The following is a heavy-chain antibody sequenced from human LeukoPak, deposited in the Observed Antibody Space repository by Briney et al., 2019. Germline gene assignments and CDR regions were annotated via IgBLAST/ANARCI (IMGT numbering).Heavy chain of an antibody. Sequence: GGSLRLSCAASGFTFSRYWMSWARQASGKGLEWVANIKQDGSEKYYVDSVKGRFTISRDNAKNSLYLQMNSLRAEDTAVYYCVGLGENYWGQGTLVTVSS. CDR3: VGLGENY. V-gene: IGHV3-7*02. J-gene: IGHJ4*02. CDR2: IKQDGSEK. D-gene: IGHD3-10*01. CDR1: GFTFSRYW.